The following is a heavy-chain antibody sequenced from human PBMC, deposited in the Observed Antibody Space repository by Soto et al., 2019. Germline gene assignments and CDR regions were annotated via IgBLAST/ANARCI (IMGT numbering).Heavy chain of an antibody. Sequence: TLSLTCAVYGGSFSGYYWSWIRQPPGKGLEWIALIDWDDDKYYSTSLKTRLTISKDTSKNQVVLTMTNMDPVDTATYYCARSLLCAAFDIWGQGTMVTVSS. CDR2: IDWDDDK. V-gene: IGHV2-70*01. CDR1: GGSFSGYY. CDR3: ARSLLCAAFDI. D-gene: IGHD3-10*01. J-gene: IGHJ3*02.